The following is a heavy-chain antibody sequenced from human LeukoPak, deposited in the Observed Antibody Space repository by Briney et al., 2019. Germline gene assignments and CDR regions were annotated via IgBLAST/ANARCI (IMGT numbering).Heavy chain of an antibody. D-gene: IGHD2-2*01. CDR1: GFTFSDYY. CDR2: ISSSSSYT. J-gene: IGHJ4*02. CDR3: ARDLGTGSTNYFDY. Sequence: NPGGSLRLSRAASGFTFSDYYMSWIRQAPGKGLEWVSYISSSSSYTNYADSVKGRFTISRDNAKNSLYLQMNSLRAEDTAVYYCARDLGTGSTNYFDYWGQGTLVTVSS. V-gene: IGHV3-11*06.